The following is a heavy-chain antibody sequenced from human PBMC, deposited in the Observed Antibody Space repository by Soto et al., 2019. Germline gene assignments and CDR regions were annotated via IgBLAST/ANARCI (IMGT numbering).Heavy chain of an antibody. CDR1: GFTFSDYY. CDR3: ARERARVFDS. V-gene: IGHV3-11*01. CDR2: ISIASSTI. Sequence: GGSLRLSCAASGFTFSDYYMGWIRQAPGRGLEWLSYISIASSTIYYADSVKGRFSISRDNAKNSLYLQLSSLRAEDTAVYFCARERARVFDSWGQGTRVTVSS. J-gene: IGHJ4*02.